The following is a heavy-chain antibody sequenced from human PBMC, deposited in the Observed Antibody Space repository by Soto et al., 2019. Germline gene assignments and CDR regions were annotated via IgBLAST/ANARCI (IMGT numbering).Heavy chain of an antibody. D-gene: IGHD3-16*01. V-gene: IGHV2-5*01. CDR2: IYWNDDK. CDR1: GFSLNTRGVG. CDR3: AQGGGGMDV. J-gene: IGHJ6*02. Sequence: QITLKESGPTLVNPTHPLTLTCNFSGFSLNTRGVGVIWIRQPPGKALEWLELIYWNDDKRYNQSLKKRLTITKANTKNQVVLTMSSMDTVDTGTYYRAQGGGGMDVWGPGPTVTLYS.